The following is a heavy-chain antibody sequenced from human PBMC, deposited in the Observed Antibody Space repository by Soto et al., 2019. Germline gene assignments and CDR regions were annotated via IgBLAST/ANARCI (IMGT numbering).Heavy chain of an antibody. D-gene: IGHD2-15*01. Sequence: QVTLKESGPVLVKPTETLTLTCTVSGFSLTNDGMGVSWIRQTPGKALEWLAHIFSNDVKYYTTSLRSRHTISKDTSKSHVVLTMTNVDPADTATYYCARADDSYSVDYWGQGTLVTVSS. V-gene: IGHV2-26*01. CDR3: ARADDSYSVDY. CDR2: IFSNDVK. J-gene: IGHJ4*02. CDR1: GFSLTNDGMG.